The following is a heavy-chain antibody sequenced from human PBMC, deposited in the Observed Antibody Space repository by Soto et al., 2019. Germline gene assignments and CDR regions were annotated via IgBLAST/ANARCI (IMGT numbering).Heavy chain of an antibody. J-gene: IGHJ4*02. CDR3: TRGYDYVWGVY. CDR2: INSDGSST. V-gene: IGHV3-74*01. CDR1: GFTFSSYW. Sequence: GGSLKLSCAASGFTFSSYWMYWVRQVPGKGLVWVSRINSDGSSTSYADSVKGRFTISRDNAKNTLYLQMNSLRAEDTAVYYCTRGYDYVWGVYWGQGTLVTVS. D-gene: IGHD3-16*01.